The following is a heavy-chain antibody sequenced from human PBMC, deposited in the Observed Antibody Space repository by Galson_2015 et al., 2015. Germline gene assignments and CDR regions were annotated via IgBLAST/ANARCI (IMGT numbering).Heavy chain of an antibody. CDR2: IFWNDDK. Sequence: PALVEPTQTLTLTCPFSGFSLTTSGVGVGWIRQPPGKALEWLALIFWNDDKRYTPSLKSRVTITKDTSKNQVVLTMTNMDPVDTATYYCAHRLQQLTAFDIWGQGTMVTVSS. V-gene: IGHV2-5*01. CDR1: GFSLTTSGVG. D-gene: IGHD6-13*01. CDR3: AHRLQQLTAFDI. J-gene: IGHJ3*02.